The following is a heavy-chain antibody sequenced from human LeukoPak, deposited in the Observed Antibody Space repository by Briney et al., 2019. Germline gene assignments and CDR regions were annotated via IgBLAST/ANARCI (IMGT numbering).Heavy chain of an antibody. D-gene: IGHD6-13*01. CDR2: IYYSGST. J-gene: IGHJ4*02. CDR3: ARVGERSSWYSVYFDY. CDR1: GGSISSSSYY. Sequence: PSETLSLTCTVSGGSISSSSYYWGWIRQPPGKGLEWIGSIYYSGSTYYNPSLKSRVTISVDTSKNQFSLKLSSVTAADTAVYYCARVGERSSWYSVYFDYWGQGTLVTVSS. V-gene: IGHV4-39*01.